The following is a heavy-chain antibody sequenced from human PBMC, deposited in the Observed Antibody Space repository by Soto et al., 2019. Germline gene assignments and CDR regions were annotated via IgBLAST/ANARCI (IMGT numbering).Heavy chain of an antibody. CDR2: IYRTGST. CDR1: GGSFTSNNW. J-gene: IGHJ4*02. D-gene: IGHD1-7*01. Sequence: XATLSLTCAVSGGSFTSNNWWTWFRQPPGQGLEWIGEIYRTGSTNYNPSLKSRVTISLDKSENQFSLKVTSLTAADTAVYYCASRDPGTSVDYWGQGTLVTVSS. CDR3: ASRDPGTSVDY. V-gene: IGHV4-4*02.